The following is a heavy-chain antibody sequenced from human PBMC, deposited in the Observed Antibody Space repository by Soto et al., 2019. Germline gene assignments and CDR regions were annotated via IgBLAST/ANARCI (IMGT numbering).Heavy chain of an antibody. D-gene: IGHD2-15*01. V-gene: IGHV1-69*02. Sequence: QVQLVQSGAEVKKPGSSVKVSCKASGGTFSSYTISWVRQAPGQGLEWMGRIIPILGIANYAQKFQGRVTITADKSTSTAYMELSSLRSEDTAVYYCARSKWSTDAFDIWGQGTMVTVSS. CDR2: IIPILGIA. CDR3: ARSKWSTDAFDI. CDR1: GGTFSSYT. J-gene: IGHJ3*02.